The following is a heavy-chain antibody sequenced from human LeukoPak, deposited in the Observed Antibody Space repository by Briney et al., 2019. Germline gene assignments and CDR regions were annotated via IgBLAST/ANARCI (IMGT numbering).Heavy chain of an antibody. CDR2: MNPNSGNT. CDR3: ARGAPNNWFDP. V-gene: IGHV1-8*02. Sequence: ASVKVSCKASGYTFTSYGISWVRQAPGQGLEWMGWMNPNSGNTGYAQKFQGRVTMTRNTSISTAYMELSSLRSEDTAVYYCARGAPNNWFDPWGQGTLVTVSS. J-gene: IGHJ5*02. CDR1: GYTFTSYG.